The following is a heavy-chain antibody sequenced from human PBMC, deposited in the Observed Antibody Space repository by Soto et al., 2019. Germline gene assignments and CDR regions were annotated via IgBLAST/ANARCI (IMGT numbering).Heavy chain of an antibody. CDR1: GFTFSSYA. J-gene: IGHJ4*02. Sequence: EAQLLESGGGLVQPGGSLRLSCAASGFTFSSYAMSWVRQAPGKGLEWVSTISDSGNSTYSADSVKGRFIISRDNSKNTLYXXMXXXXAEXXXVXXXXXXXXXXPLWGQDDFDYWGQGTLVTVSS. V-gene: IGHV3-23*01. CDR3: XXXXXXXPLWGQDDFDY. CDR2: ISDSGNST. D-gene: IGHD1-26*01.